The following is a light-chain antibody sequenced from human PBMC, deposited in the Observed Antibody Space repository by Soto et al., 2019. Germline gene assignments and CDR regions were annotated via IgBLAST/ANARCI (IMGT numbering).Light chain of an antibody. CDR1: IVDVGFYNL. Sequence: SAVTQPYSLSGAPGQSITLSCTGTIVDVGFYNLVSWYQQHPGKAPQLIIYGATKRPSGVSDRFSGSKSGNTASLTISALQAEYEAEYYCCSYSPSTPVVLGGGTKVTVL. CDR3: CSYSPSTPVV. J-gene: IGLJ3*02. V-gene: IGLV2-23*01. CDR2: GAT.